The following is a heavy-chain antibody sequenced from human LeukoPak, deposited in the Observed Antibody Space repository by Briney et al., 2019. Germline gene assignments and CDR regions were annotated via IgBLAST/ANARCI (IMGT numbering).Heavy chain of an antibody. J-gene: IGHJ4*02. D-gene: IGHD6-13*01. Sequence: PSETLSLTCAVYGGSFSDDYWSWIRQPPGKGLEWIGEINHGGSTNYNPSLKSRVTISIDTSKNRFSLNLNSVTAADTAIYYCARESSSWNNFDYWGQGSQVTVSS. CDR1: GGSFSDDY. CDR3: ARESSSWNNFDY. V-gene: IGHV4-34*01. CDR2: INHGGST.